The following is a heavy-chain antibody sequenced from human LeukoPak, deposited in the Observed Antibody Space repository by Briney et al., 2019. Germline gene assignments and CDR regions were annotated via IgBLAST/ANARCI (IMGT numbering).Heavy chain of an antibody. D-gene: IGHD3-3*01. CDR1: GGSVSDYY. J-gene: IGHJ4*02. V-gene: IGHV4-34*01. CDR2: INHSGST. Sequence: SETLSLTCTVSGGSVSDYYWSWIRQPPGKGLEWIGEINHSGSTNYNPSLKSRVTISVDTSKNQFSLKLSSVTAADTAVYYCARGLEPNVGNFDYWGQGTLVTVSS. CDR3: ARGLEPNVGNFDY.